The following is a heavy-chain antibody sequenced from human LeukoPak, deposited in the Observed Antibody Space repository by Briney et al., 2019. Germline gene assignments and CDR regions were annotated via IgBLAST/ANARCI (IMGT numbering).Heavy chain of an antibody. D-gene: IGHD3-16*01. V-gene: IGHV1-8*01. Sequence: GASVKVSCKASGYTFTSYDINWVRQATGQGLEWMGWMNPNSGNTGYAQKFQGRVTMTRNTSISTAYMELSSLRSDDTAVYYCASYDYVWGSSLGYWGQGTLVTVSS. CDR3: ASYDYVWGSSLGY. CDR2: MNPNSGNT. J-gene: IGHJ4*02. CDR1: GYTFTSYD.